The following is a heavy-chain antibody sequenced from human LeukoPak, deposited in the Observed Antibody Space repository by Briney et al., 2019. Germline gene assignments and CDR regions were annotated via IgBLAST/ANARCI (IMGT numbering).Heavy chain of an antibody. CDR3: AREIRITMVRGVNKFDP. D-gene: IGHD3-10*01. V-gene: IGHV4-4*07. Sequence: SETLSLTCTVSGGSISSYYWSWIRQPAGKGLEWIGRIYTSGSTNYNPSLKSRVTMPVDTSKNQFSLKLSSVTAADTAVYYCAREIRITMVRGVNKFDPWGQGTLVTVSS. J-gene: IGHJ5*02. CDR1: GGSISSYY. CDR2: IYTSGST.